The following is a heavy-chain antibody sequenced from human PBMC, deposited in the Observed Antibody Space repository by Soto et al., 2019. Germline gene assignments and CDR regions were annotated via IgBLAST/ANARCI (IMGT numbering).Heavy chain of an antibody. CDR2: INHSGST. V-gene: IGHV4-34*01. Sequence: SETLSLTCAVYGGSFSGYYWSWIRQPPGKGLEWIGEINHSGSTNYNPSLKSRVTISVDTSKNQFSLKLSSVTAADTAVYYCARADYDFWSGYLAYWGQGTLVTVSS. D-gene: IGHD3-3*01. J-gene: IGHJ4*02. CDR1: GGSFSGYY. CDR3: ARADYDFWSGYLAY.